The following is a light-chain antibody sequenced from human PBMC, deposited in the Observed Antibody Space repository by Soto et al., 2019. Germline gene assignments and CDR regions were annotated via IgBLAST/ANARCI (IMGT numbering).Light chain of an antibody. CDR1: SSDVGYFNY. CDR3: SSYTSGSTLVV. Sequence: QSALTQPASVSGSPGQSITISCTGTSSDVGYFNYVSWYQHHPGKPPKLMICEVTNRPSGVSNRFSGSKSGNTASLTISGLQAEDEADYYCSSYTSGSTLVVFGTGTKVTVL. J-gene: IGLJ1*01. CDR2: EVT. V-gene: IGLV2-14*01.